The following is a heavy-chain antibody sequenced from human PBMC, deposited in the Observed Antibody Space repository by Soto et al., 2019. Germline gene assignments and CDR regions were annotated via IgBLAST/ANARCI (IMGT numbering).Heavy chain of an antibody. V-gene: IGHV1-2*04. CDR2: INPNSGGT. J-gene: IGHJ1*01. CDR1: GYTFTGYY. Sequence: QVQLVQSGAEVKKPGASVKVSCKASGYTFTGYYMHWVRQAPGQGLEWMGWINPNSGGTNYAQKLQGWVTMTRDTSISTAYMELSRLRSDDTAVYYCARDLRIRAAAGNGGVFLQHWGQGTLVTVSS. D-gene: IGHD6-13*01. CDR3: ARDLRIRAAAGNGGVFLQH.